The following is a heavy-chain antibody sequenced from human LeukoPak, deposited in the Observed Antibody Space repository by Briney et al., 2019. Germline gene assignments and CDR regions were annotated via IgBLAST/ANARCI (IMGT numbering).Heavy chain of an antibody. CDR1: GYSISSGYY. CDR3: ARVGPIAAAGRKPRGYMDV. V-gene: IGHV4-38-2*02. J-gene: IGHJ6*03. D-gene: IGHD6-13*01. Sequence: KSSETLSLTCTVSGYSISSGYYWGWIRQPPGKGLEWIGSIYYSGSTYYNPSLKSRVTISVDTSKNQFSLKLSSVTAADTAVYYCARVGPIAAAGRKPRGYMDVWGKGTTVTVSS. CDR2: IYYSGST.